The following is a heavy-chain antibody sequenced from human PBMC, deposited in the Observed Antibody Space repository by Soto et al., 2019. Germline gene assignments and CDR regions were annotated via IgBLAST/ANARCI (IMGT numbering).Heavy chain of an antibody. CDR3: ARQGCSGGSCPNDAFDI. J-gene: IGHJ3*02. D-gene: IGHD2-15*01. CDR1: GYTFTSYG. CDR2: ISAYNGNA. V-gene: IGHV1-18*01. Sequence: ASVKVSCKASGYTFTSYGISWVRQAPGQGLEWMGWISAYNGNANYAQKLQGRVTMTTDTSTSTAYMELRSLRSDDTAVYYCARQGCSGGSCPNDAFDIWGQGTMVTVSS.